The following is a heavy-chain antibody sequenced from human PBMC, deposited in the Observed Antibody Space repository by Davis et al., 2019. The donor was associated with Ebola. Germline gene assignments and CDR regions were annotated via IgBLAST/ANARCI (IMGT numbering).Heavy chain of an antibody. CDR2: INGEGYSI. V-gene: IGHV3-74*01. J-gene: IGHJ2*01. CDR3: VRDPALVVTGGGWFFGL. Sequence: HTGGSLRLSCAASGSTFRNYWMHWVRQAPGKGLVWVARINGEGYSIDYADSVKGRFTISRDNAKNSLYLQMNSLRAEDTAVYYCVRDPALVVTGGGWFFGLWGRGTLVTVSS. CDR1: GSTFRNYW. D-gene: IGHD2-21*02.